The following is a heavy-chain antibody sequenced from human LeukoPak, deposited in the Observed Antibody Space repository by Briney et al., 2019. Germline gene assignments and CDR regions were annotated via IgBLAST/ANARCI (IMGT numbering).Heavy chain of an antibody. D-gene: IGHD3-10*01. CDR2: ISGSGGST. Sequence: GGSLRLSCAASGFTFSSYAMSWVRQAPGKGLEWVSAISGSGGSTYYADSVKGRFTISRDNSKNTLYLQMNSLRAEDTAVYYCAKDEITMVRGGVAYYFDYWGQGTLVTVSS. CDR1: GFTFSSYA. V-gene: IGHV3-23*01. CDR3: AKDEITMVRGGVAYYFDY. J-gene: IGHJ4*02.